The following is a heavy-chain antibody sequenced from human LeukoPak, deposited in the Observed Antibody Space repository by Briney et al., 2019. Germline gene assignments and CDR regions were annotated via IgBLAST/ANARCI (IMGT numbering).Heavy chain of an antibody. V-gene: IGHV3-21*01. J-gene: IGHJ6*03. CDR1: GFTFSSFS. CDR2: ISSTSSYI. Sequence: GGSLRLSCAASGFTFSSFSMNWIRQAPGKGLEWVSSISSTSSYIYYADSVKGRFTISRDKDKNSVYLQMTSLRAEDTAVYYCARESGSRSYYYYMDVWGKGTTVTVSS. CDR3: ARESGSRSYYYYMDV. D-gene: IGHD2-2*01.